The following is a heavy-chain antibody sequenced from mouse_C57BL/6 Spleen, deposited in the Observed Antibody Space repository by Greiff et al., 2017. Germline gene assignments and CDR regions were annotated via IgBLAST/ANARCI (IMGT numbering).Heavy chain of an antibody. CDR1: GYTFTSYW. J-gene: IGHJ2*01. Sequence: QVQLQQPGAELVKPGASVKMSCKASGYTFTSYWITWVKQRPGQGLEWIGAIYPGSGSTNYNEKLKSKATLSVDPSSSTAYMQLSSLTSEDSAVYCCARMAGLRLPFDYWGQGTTLTVSS. V-gene: IGHV1-55*01. D-gene: IGHD3-2*02. CDR2: IYPGSGST. CDR3: ARMAGLRLPFDY.